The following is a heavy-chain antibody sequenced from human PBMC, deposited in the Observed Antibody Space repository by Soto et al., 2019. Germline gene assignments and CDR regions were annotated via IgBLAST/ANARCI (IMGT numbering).Heavy chain of an antibody. CDR3: AKEGHDSSLDY. CDR2: ISYDGSQQ. V-gene: IGHV3-30*18. Sequence: VRLVESGGGVVQPGKSLRLSCVTSGFGSSSYGMHWVRQAPGKGLEWVAVISYDGSQQYYGDSVKGRFSISRDNSRNTVFLQMESLRAEDSAVYFCAKEGHDSSLDYWGQGTLVSVS. J-gene: IGHJ4*02. CDR1: GFGSSSYG. D-gene: IGHD6-13*01.